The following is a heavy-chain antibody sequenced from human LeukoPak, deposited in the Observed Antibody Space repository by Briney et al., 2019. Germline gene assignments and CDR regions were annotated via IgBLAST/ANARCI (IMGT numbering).Heavy chain of an antibody. Sequence: GGSLRLSCAASGFTFSDYWMHWVRQAPGKGLVWVSRIRYDGGDTQYADSVKGRFTVSRDNAKNTLYLQMNSLRAEDTAVYYCARDVVSGSASCDSWGQGALVTVSS. CDR1: GFTFSDYW. D-gene: IGHD3-10*01. CDR3: ARDVVSGSASCDS. V-gene: IGHV3-74*03. CDR2: IRYDGGDT. J-gene: IGHJ4*02.